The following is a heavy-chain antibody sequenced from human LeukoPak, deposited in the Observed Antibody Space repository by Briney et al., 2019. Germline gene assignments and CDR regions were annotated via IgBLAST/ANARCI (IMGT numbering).Heavy chain of an antibody. V-gene: IGHV4-39*07. Sequence: PSETLSLTCTVSGDAITSDKYYWGRIRQPPGKGLEWIGNIHHSGSTYYSPSLKSRVTISVDTSKNQFSLKLSSVTAADTAIYYCARENPSGYYNRPIDYWGQGTLVTVSS. D-gene: IGHD3-22*01. CDR2: IHHSGST. J-gene: IGHJ4*02. CDR3: ARENPSGYYNRPIDY. CDR1: GDAITSDKYY.